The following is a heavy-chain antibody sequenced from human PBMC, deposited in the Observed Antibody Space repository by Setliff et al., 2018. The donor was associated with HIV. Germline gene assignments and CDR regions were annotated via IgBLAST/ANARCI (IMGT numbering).Heavy chain of an antibody. J-gene: IGHJ4*02. V-gene: IGHV4-38-2*02. CDR3: ASRDTSRYFDDY. D-gene: IGHD3-22*01. Sequence: PSETLSLTCTVSGYSINSGYFWGGIRQPPGKGLEWIGSIWHSGNTYYHPSLRSRVSISTDTSNHQFSLKLTAVTAADTAVYYCASRDTSRYFDDYWGQGTLVTVSS. CDR1: GYSINSGYF. CDR2: IWHSGNT.